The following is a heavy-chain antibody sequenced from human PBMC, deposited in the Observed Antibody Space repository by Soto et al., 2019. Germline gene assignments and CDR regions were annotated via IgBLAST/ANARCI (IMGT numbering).Heavy chain of an antibody. V-gene: IGHV3-23*01. D-gene: IGHD2-8*02. CDR2: ITGAGDIT. CDR3: ARISGGRFPFDC. J-gene: IGHJ4*02. CDR1: GFTFTSHV. Sequence: EVQLLESGGGLVQPGGSLRLSCVASGFTFTSHVMAWVRQAPGKGLEWVSSITGAGDITDHADYVKGRFTISRDNSKNTLYLQMDSLRAEDTAVYDCARISGGRFPFDCWGQVSRGNSSS.